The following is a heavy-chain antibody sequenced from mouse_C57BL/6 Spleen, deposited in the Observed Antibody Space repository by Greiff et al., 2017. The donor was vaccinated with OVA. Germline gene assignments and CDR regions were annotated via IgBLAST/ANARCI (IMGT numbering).Heavy chain of an antibody. J-gene: IGHJ4*01. V-gene: IGHV1-74*01. CDR3: ARGNPCYALDY. CDR1: GYTFTSYC. D-gene: IGHD6-1*01. CDR2: IHPYDSDT. Sequence: VQLQQPGAELVKPGASVKVSCKASGYTFTSYCMHWVKQRPGQGLEWIGRIHPYDSDTNYNQKFKGKATLTVDKSSSTAYMELSSLTSEDSAVCYYARGNPCYALDYWGQGTSVTVSS.